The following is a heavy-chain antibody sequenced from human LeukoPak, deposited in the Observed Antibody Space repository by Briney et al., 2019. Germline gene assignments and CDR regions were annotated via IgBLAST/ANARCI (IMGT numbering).Heavy chain of an antibody. V-gene: IGHV4-4*07. CDR1: GGSISSYY. CDR3: ATLPGGYGGKRGFDY. Sequence: SETLSLTCTVSGGSISSYYWSWIRQSPGKGLERIGRIYTSGSTNCNPSLKSRVTISVDTSKNQFSLKLSSVTAAGTAVYCCATLPGGYGGKRGFDYWGQGTLVTVSS. D-gene: IGHD4-23*01. J-gene: IGHJ4*02. CDR2: IYTSGST.